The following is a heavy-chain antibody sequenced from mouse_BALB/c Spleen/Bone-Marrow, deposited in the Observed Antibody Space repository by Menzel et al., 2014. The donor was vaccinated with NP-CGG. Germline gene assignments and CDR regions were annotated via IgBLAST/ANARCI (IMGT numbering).Heavy chain of an antibody. CDR3: ARGNYYGNLDY. CDR1: GFDFSRWW. V-gene: IGHV4-1*02. CDR2: INPDSSTI. J-gene: IGHJ2*01. D-gene: IGHD2-1*01. Sequence: DVQLVESGGGLVQPGGSLKLSCAASGFDFSRWWMSWVRQAPGKGLEWIGEINPDSSTINYTPSLKDKFIISRDNAKHTLYRQMSKVRSEDTALYYCARGNYYGNLDYWGQGTTLTVSS.